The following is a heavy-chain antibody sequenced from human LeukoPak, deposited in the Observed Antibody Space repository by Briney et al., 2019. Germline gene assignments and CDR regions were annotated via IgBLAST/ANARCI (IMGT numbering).Heavy chain of an antibody. CDR1: GYTFTGHY. CDR3: ARCSTPHWIFDAFDI. Sequence: GASAKVSCKASGYTFTGHYMHWVRQAPGQGPEWMGWINPNSGGTNYAQKFQGRVTMTRDTSISTAYMELSGLRSDDTAVYYCARCSTPHWIFDAFDIWGQGTMVTVSS. CDR2: INPNSGGT. J-gene: IGHJ3*02. V-gene: IGHV1-2*02. D-gene: IGHD1-1*01.